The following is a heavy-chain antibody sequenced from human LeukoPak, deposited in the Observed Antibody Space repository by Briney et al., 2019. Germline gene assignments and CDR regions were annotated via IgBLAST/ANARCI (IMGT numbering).Heavy chain of an antibody. CDR3: ARQSRQLAPLDY. D-gene: IGHD6-6*01. CDR1: GYNFTSNW. CDR2: IYPGDSDI. J-gene: IGHJ4*02. Sequence: GESLKISCKDSGYNFTSNWIGWVRQLPGKGLEWMGIIYPGDSDIRYSPSFQGQVTISADKSINTAYLQWSSLKASDTAMYYCARQSRQLAPLDYWGQGTLVTVSS. V-gene: IGHV5-51*01.